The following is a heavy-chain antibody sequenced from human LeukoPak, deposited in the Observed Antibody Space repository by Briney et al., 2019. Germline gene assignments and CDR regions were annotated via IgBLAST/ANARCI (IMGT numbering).Heavy chain of an antibody. J-gene: IGHJ4*02. V-gene: IGHV3-21*01. CDR3: ARGWLQLYYFDY. Sequence: GGSLRLSCAASGFTFSSYSMNWVRQAPGKGLEWVSSISSSSSYIYYADSVRGRFTISRDNAKNSLYLQMNSLRAEDTAVYYCARGWLQLYYFDYWGQGTLVTVSS. D-gene: IGHD5-24*01. CDR2: ISSSSSYI. CDR1: GFTFSSYS.